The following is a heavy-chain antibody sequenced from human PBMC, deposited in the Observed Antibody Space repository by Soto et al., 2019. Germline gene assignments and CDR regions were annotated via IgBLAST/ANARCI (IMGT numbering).Heavy chain of an antibody. V-gene: IGHV3-30-3*01. CDR1: GFTFSSYA. J-gene: IGHJ6*02. D-gene: IGHD2-2*03. CDR3: AKEDGYCSSSSCPFGLDV. Sequence: GGSLRLSCAASGFTFSSYAMHWVRQAPGKGLEWVAVISYDGSNKYYADSVKGRFTISRDNSKNTLYLQMNSLRADDTAVYFCAKEDGYCSSSSCPFGLDVWGQGTTVTVSS. CDR2: ISYDGSNK.